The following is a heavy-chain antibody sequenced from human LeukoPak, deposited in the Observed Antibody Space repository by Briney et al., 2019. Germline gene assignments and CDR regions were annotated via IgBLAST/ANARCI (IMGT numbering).Heavy chain of an antibody. V-gene: IGHV4-39*02. Sequence: SETPSLTCTVSGGSISSSSYYWAWIRQSPGKGLDWIGSIYYGGTTYYNASLKSRVTISTDTSKNHFSLQLTSVTAADSAFYYCARVTFGSGLHWGQGALVTVSA. CDR2: IYYGGTT. CDR3: ARVTFGSGLH. D-gene: IGHD2-15*01. CDR1: GGSISSSSYY. J-gene: IGHJ4*02.